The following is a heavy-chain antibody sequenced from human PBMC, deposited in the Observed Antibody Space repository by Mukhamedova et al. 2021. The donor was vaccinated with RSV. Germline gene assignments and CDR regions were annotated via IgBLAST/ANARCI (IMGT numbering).Heavy chain of an antibody. Sequence: EWIGSIYHSGSTYYNPSLKSRVTISVDTSKNQFSLKRSSVTAADTAVYYCAREEGAYDFWSGALPIGFDSWGQGTLVTVSS. V-gene: IGHV4-38-2*02. CDR3: AREEGAYDFWSGALPIGFDS. J-gene: IGHJ4*02. CDR2: IYHSGST. D-gene: IGHD3-3*01.